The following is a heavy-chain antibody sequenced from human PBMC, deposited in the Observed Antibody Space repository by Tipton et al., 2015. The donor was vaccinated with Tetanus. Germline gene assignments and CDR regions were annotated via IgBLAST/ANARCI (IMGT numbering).Heavy chain of an antibody. CDR2: IYPGDSDT. D-gene: IGHD3-22*01. J-gene: IGHJ3*02. V-gene: IGHV5-51*01. CDR1: GYSFTSYW. CDR3: ARSIYDSSGYDAFDI. Sequence: QLVQSGAEVKKPGESLKISCKGSGYSFTSYWIGWVRQMPGKGLGWMGIIYPGDSDTRYSPSFQGQVTISADKSISAAYLQWSSLKASDTAMYYCARSIYDSSGYDAFDIWGQGTMVTVSS.